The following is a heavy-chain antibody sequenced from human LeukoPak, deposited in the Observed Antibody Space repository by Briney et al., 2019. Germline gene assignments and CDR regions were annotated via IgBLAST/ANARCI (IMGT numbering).Heavy chain of an antibody. CDR2: IYTSGST. D-gene: IGHD4-17*01. CDR3: ARGAYGDCP. Sequence: SETLSLTCAVSGYSISSGYYWGWIRQPPGQGLEWIGRIYTSGSTNYNPSLKSRVTISVDTSKNQFSLKLSSVTAADTAVYYCARGAYGDCPWGQGALVTVSS. CDR1: GYSISSGYY. V-gene: IGHV4-38-2*01. J-gene: IGHJ5*02.